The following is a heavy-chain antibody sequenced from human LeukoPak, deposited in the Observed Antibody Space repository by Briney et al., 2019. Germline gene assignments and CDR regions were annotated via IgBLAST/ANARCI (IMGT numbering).Heavy chain of an antibody. V-gene: IGHV4-4*07. CDR2: IYTSGST. CDR3: AREGQILTRYYTFDY. D-gene: IGHD3-9*01. CDR1: GGSISSYY. J-gene: IGHJ4*02. Sequence: SETLSLTCTVSGGSISSYYWSWIRQPAGKGLEWIARIYTSGSTNYNPSLKSRVTMSVDTSKNQFSLKLSSVTAADTAVYYCAREGQILTRYYTFDYWGQGTLVTVSS.